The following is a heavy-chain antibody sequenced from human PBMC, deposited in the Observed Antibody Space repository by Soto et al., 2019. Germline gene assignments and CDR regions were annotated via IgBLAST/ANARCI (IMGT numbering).Heavy chain of an antibody. J-gene: IGHJ5*02. Sequence: SGPTLVNPTETLTLTCTFSGFSLSTTGVGVGWIRQPPGKALEWLALLFWDDDKRYSPSLTSRITITQGTSKNQVVLTLTNLDPVDTATFYSANRGAPAAHWFDPWGQGTLVTVSS. V-gene: IGHV2-5*02. CDR3: ANRGAPAAHWFDP. CDR2: LFWDDDK. D-gene: IGHD3-10*01. CDR1: GFSLSTTGVG.